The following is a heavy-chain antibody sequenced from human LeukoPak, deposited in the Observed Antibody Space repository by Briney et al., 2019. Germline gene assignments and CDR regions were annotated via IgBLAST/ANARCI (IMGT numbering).Heavy chain of an antibody. D-gene: IGHD3-3*01. Sequence: SETLSLTCTVSGGAISSSSYYWGWIRQPPEKGLEWIGSIYYSGSTYYNPSLKSRVTISVDTSKNQFSLKLSSVTAADTAVYYCAREKRGDTYYDFWSGYYTGGYFDYWGQGTLVTVSS. CDR2: IYYSGST. CDR3: AREKRGDTYYDFWSGYYTGGYFDY. J-gene: IGHJ4*02. CDR1: GGAISSSSYY. V-gene: IGHV4-39*07.